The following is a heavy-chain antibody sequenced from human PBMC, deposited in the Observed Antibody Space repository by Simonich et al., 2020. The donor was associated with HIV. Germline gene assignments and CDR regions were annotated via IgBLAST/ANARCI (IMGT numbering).Heavy chain of an antibody. J-gene: IGHJ6*02. V-gene: IGHV3-7*01. CDR1: GFTFSSYW. D-gene: IGHD3-22*01. Sequence: EVQLVESGGGLVQPGGSLRLSCAASGFTFSSYWMTWVRQAPGKGLEWVDNRKQDGMEKYYGDSVKGRVTTSRDNAKNSLYLQMNSLRGEYTGVYYCARDRALGRAYYDTSMDVWGQGTTVTVSS. CDR2: RKQDGMEK. CDR3: ARDRALGRAYYDTSMDV.